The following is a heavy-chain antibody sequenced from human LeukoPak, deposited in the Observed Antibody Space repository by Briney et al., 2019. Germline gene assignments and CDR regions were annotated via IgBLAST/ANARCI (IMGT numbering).Heavy chain of an antibody. J-gene: IGHJ5*02. CDR3: ARSITGTTAWFDP. CDR2: IIPIFGTA. V-gene: IGHV1-69*05. CDR1: GGTFISYA. Sequence: SVKVSCKASGGTFISYAISWVRQAPGQGLEWMGGIIPIFGTANYAQKFQGRVTITTDESTSTAYMELSSLRSEDTAVYYCARSITGTTAWFDPWGQGTLVTVSS. D-gene: IGHD1-7*01.